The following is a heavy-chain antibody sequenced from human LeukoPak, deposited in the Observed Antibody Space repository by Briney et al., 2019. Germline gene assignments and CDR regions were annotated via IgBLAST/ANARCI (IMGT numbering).Heavy chain of an antibody. Sequence: SVKVSCKASGGTFSSYAISWVRQAPGQGLEWMGGIIPIFGTANCAQKFQGRVTITADESTSTAYMELSSLRSEDTAVYYRARVILPPPYYFDYWGQGTLVTVSS. D-gene: IGHD2/OR15-2a*01. CDR2: IIPIFGTA. CDR1: GGTFSSYA. V-gene: IGHV1-69*01. J-gene: IGHJ4*02. CDR3: ARVILPPPYYFDY.